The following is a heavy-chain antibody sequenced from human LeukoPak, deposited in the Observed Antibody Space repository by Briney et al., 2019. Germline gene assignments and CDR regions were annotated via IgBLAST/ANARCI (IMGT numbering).Heavy chain of an antibody. D-gene: IGHD3-3*01. J-gene: IGHJ5*02. CDR3: ARGSITTRRWAWFDP. CDR1: GGSISSGGYS. Sequence: SETLSLTCAVSGGSISSGGYSWSWIRQPPGKGLEWIGYIYHSGSTYYNPSLKSRVTISVDRSKNQFSLKLSSVTAADTAVYYCARGSITTRRWAWFDPWGQGTLVTVTS. V-gene: IGHV4-30-2*01. CDR2: IYHSGST.